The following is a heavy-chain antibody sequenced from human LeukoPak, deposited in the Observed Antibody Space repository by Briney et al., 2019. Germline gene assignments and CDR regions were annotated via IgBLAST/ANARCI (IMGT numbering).Heavy chain of an antibody. V-gene: IGHV3-33*03. J-gene: IGHJ4*02. Sequence: GGSLRLSCAASGFTFSSYGMHWVRQAPGKGLEWVAVIWYDGSNKYYPDSVKGRFTVFRDNSKNTLYLQMNSLRAEDTAVYYCAKGSPGYSASGWGQGTLVIVSS. CDR1: GFTFSSYG. D-gene: IGHD6-6*01. CDR3: AKGSPGYSASG. CDR2: IWYDGSNK.